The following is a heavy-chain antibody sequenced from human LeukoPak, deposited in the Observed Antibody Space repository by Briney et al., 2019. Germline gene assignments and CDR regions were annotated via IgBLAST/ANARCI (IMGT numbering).Heavy chain of an antibody. J-gene: IGHJ3*02. CDR2: IYYSGST. CDR1: GGSINSYY. CDR3: ARDEDYGGNSNNAFDI. Sequence: PSETLSLTCTVSGGSINSYYWSWIRQPPGKGLEWIGYIYYSGSTNYNPSLKSRVTISVDTSKNQFSLKLSSVTAADTAVYYCARDEDYGGNSNNAFDIWGQGTMVTVSS. V-gene: IGHV4-59*01. D-gene: IGHD4-23*01.